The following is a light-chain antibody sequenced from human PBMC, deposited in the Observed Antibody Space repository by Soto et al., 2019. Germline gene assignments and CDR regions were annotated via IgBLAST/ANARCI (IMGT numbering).Light chain of an antibody. CDR2: GVS. CDR3: QQYGSSPIT. CDR1: KSISSSY. J-gene: IGKJ5*01. Sequence: EVGETQSPGTQSLSPGERATLSCRAGKSISSSYLAWYQQKLGQAPRLVIYGVSSRATGIPARFSGSGSGTDFTLTISSLEPEDFAVYYCQQYGSSPITFGQGTRLEIK. V-gene: IGKV3-20*01.